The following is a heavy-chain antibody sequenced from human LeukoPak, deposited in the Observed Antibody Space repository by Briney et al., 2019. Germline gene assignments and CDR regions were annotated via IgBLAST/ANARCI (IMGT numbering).Heavy chain of an antibody. D-gene: IGHD3-10*01. CDR1: GGSMNSHY. CDR2: IFYSGSS. V-gene: IGHV4-59*11. J-gene: IGHJ5*02. CDR3: ARAGPWQIDP. Sequence: PSETLSLTCTVSGGSMNSHYWSWIRQPPGKGLEWIGHIFYSGSSNYSPSLKGRVTISVDRSNNLFSLRLRSVTAADTAVYYCARAGPWQIDPWGQGTLVTVSS.